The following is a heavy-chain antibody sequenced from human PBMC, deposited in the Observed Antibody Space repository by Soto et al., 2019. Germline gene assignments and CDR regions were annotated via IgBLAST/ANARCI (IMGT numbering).Heavy chain of an antibody. J-gene: IGHJ5*02. CDR3: AKAGYCSSTSCPGDWFDP. V-gene: IGHV3-30*18. CDR1: GFTFSSYG. D-gene: IGHD2-2*03. CDR2: ISYDGSNK. Sequence: QVQLVESGGGVVQPGRSLRLSCAASGFTFSSYGMHWVRQAPGKGLEWVAVISYDGSNKYYADSVKGRFTISRDNSKNTLYLPMSSLRAEDTAVYYCAKAGYCSSTSCPGDWFDPRGQGTLFTVSS.